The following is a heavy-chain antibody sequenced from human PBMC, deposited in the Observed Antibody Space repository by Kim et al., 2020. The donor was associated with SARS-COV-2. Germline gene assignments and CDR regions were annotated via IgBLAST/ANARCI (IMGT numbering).Heavy chain of an antibody. D-gene: IGHD5-18*01. CDR1: GYTFTSYA. Sequence: ASVKVSCKASGYTFTSYAMHWVRQAPGQRLEWMGWINAGNGNTKYSQKFQGRVTITRDTSASTAYMELSSLRSEDTAVYYCARDKSYGTPFDYWGQGTLVTVSS. J-gene: IGHJ4*02. V-gene: IGHV1-3*01. CDR2: INAGNGNT. CDR3: ARDKSYGTPFDY.